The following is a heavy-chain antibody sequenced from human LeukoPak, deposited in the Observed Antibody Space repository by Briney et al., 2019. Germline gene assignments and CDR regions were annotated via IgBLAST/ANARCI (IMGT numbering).Heavy chain of an antibody. J-gene: IGHJ4*02. D-gene: IGHD3-22*01. Sequence: SETLSLTCNVSGGPITDYYWSWIRQPPGKGLQWIGYIYFRGTTNYNPSFKSRVTISVDTSKNQFSLRLSSVTAADTAVYYCARDRFYDNTGFPRLDFWGQGVLVTVSS. CDR3: ARDRFYDNTGFPRLDF. V-gene: IGHV4-59*01. CDR1: GGPITDYY. CDR2: IYFRGTT.